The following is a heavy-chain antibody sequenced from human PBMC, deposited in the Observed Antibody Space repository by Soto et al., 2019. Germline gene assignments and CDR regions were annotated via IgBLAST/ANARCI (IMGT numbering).Heavy chain of an antibody. D-gene: IGHD4-17*01. J-gene: IGHJ6*03. CDR1: GYTFTIYG. Sequence: ASVKVSCKASGYTFTIYGISWVRQAPGQGLEWMGWISAYNGNTNYAQKLQGRVTMTTDTSTSTAYMELRSLRSDDTAVYYCARGRENYGDYRNGYYYYMDVWGKGTTVTVSS. V-gene: IGHV1-18*01. CDR3: ARGRENYGDYRNGYYYYMDV. CDR2: ISAYNGNT.